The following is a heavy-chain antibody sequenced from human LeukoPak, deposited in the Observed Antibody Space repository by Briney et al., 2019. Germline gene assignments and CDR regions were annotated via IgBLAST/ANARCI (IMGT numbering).Heavy chain of an antibody. CDR2: INPNSGGT. V-gene: IGHV1-2*04. Sequence: ASVKVSCKASGYTFTGYYMHWVRQAPGQGLEWMGWINPNSGGTNYAQKFQGWVTMTRDTSISTAYMELSRLRSDDTAVYYCARAPYYDSSGYLDASDIWGQGTMVTVSS. CDR1: GYTFTGYY. D-gene: IGHD3-22*01. J-gene: IGHJ3*02. CDR3: ARAPYYDSSGYLDASDI.